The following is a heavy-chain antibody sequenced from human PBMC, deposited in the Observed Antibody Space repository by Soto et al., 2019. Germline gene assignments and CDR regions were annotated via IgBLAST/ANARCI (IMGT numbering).Heavy chain of an antibody. J-gene: IGHJ4*02. CDR2: IYPGDSDT. D-gene: IGHD3-16*02. CDR3: ARRRGLVGSFGY. V-gene: IGHV5-51*01. Sequence: PGESLKISCKGSGYSFTTYWLGWVRQVPGKGLEWMGIIYPGDSDTRYSPSFQGQVTISADKSISAAYLQWSSLKASDTAMYFCARRRGLVGSFGYWGRGTLVAVSS. CDR1: GYSFTTYW.